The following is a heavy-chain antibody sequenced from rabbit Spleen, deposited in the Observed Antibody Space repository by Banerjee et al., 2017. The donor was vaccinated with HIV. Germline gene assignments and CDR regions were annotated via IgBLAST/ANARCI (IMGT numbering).Heavy chain of an antibody. V-gene: IGHV1S45*01. CDR3: ARDLVAVIGWNFNL. J-gene: IGHJ4*01. D-gene: IGHD1-1*01. CDR1: GFDISDYG. Sequence: QEQLVESGGGLVQPEGSLTLTCTASGFDISDYGMGWVRQAPGKGLEWIACINTVTGKTVYASWAKGRFIMSRTSSTTVTLQMTSLTAADTATYFCARDLVAVIGWNFNLWGPGTLVTVS. CDR2: INTVTGKT.